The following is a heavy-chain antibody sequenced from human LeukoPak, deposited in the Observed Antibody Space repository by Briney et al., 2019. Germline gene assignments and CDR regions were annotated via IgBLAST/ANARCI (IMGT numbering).Heavy chain of an antibody. J-gene: IGHJ5*02. V-gene: IGHV1-69*13. CDR1: GGTFSSYA. D-gene: IGHD3-3*01. Sequence: SVKVSCKASGGTFSSYAISWVRQAPGQGLEWMGGIIPIFGTANYAQKFQGRVTITADESTSTAYMELSSLRSEDTAVYYCARDGTSITIFGVVNRWFDPWGQGTLVTVSS. CDR3: ARDGTSITIFGVVNRWFDP. CDR2: IIPIFGTA.